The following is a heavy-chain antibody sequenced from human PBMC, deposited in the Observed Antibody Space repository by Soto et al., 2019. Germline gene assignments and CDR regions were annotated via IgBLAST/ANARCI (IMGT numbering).Heavy chain of an antibody. Sequence: ASVKVSCKASGYTFTGYYMHWVRQAPGQGLEWMGWINPNSGGTNYAQKFRGRVTMTRDTSISTAYMELSRLRSDDTAVYYCARARFGEFTLDYWGQGTLVTVSS. D-gene: IGHD3-10*01. J-gene: IGHJ4*02. V-gene: IGHV1-2*02. CDR3: ARARFGEFTLDY. CDR1: GYTFTGYY. CDR2: INPNSGGT.